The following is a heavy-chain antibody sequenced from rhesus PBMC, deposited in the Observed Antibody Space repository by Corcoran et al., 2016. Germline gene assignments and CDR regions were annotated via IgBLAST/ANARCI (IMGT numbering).Heavy chain of an antibody. CDR1: GGSISDNYY. V-gene: IGHV4S9*01. D-gene: IGHD3-22*01. Sequence: QVRLQESGPGLVKPSETLSLTCAVFGGSISDNYYWNWIRQPPGKGLEWIGNIYSNSGTIHYNPSLKSRVTLSKDTSKNQFSLRLTSVTAADTAVYYCATLEKIWVYWGQGVLVTVSS. J-gene: IGHJ4*01. CDR2: IYSNSGTI. CDR3: ATLEKIWVY.